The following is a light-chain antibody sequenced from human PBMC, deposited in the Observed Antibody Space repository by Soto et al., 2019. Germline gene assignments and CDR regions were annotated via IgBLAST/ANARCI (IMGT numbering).Light chain of an antibody. Sequence: EIVMTQSPATLAVSPGERATRSCTASHYVYSNVAWFQQRPGQAPRLLIYRASTRATGTPARFSGSGSGTEFTLTITSLQSEDFALYYCQQYHNLWTFGQGTKGDIK. J-gene: IGKJ1*01. CDR3: QQYHNLWT. V-gene: IGKV3-15*01. CDR1: HYVYSN. CDR2: RAS.